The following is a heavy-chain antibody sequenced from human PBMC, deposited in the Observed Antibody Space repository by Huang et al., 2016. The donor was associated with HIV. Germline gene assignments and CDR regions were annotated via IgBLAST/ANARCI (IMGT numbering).Heavy chain of an antibody. Sequence: QVQLVQSGAEVKKPGASVTVSCKASGYTFTNYDIHWVRQATGQGLEWMGWMNCRSGVSDAAQRFQARVTISRNTSTDTVNMERSSQRSEDTAVYYCARTVVTGGALHLWGQGTMVTVSA. CDR3: ARTVVTGGALHL. CDR1: GYTFTNYD. J-gene: IGHJ3*01. CDR2: MNCRSGVS. D-gene: IGHD2-15*01. V-gene: IGHV1-8*03.